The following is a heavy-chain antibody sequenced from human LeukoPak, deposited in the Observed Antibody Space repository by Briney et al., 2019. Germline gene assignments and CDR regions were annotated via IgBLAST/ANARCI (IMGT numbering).Heavy chain of an antibody. D-gene: IGHD5-24*01. V-gene: IGHV1-2*02. CDR3: ARATWSQDGYNLKFDY. Sequence: ASVKVSCKASGYTFTGYYMHWVRQAPGQGLEWMGWINPNSGGTNYAQKFQGRVTISVDTSKNQFSLKLSSVTAADTAVYYCARATWSQDGYNLKFDYWGQGTLVTVSS. CDR1: GYTFTGYY. CDR2: INPNSGGT. J-gene: IGHJ4*02.